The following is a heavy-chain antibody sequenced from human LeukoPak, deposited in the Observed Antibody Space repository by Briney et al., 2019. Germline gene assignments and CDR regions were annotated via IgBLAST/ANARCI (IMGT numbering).Heavy chain of an antibody. CDR1: GGSLSSGGYY. CDR2: IYYSGST. D-gene: IGHD4-17*01. J-gene: IGHJ4*02. CDR3: ARDGDYGIY. Sequence: SQTLSFTCTVSGGSLSSGGYYWSWLRQHPGKGLEWIGYIYYSGSTYYIPSLKSRVTFSVDTSKNQFSLKLSSVTAADTAVYYCARDGDYGIYWGQGTLVTVSS. V-gene: IGHV4-31*03.